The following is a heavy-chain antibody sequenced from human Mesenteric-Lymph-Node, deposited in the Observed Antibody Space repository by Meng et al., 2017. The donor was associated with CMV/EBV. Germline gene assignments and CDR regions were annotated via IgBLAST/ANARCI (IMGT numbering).Heavy chain of an antibody. V-gene: IGHV3-30-3*01. CDR3: AREGCSNTNCYLFSVYCGMDV. J-gene: IGHJ6*02. D-gene: IGHD2-2*01. CDR2: ISYDGTNK. CDR1: GFTFSSYA. Sequence: LSLTCAASGFTFSSYAMHWVRQAPGKGLEWVALISYDGTNKYYADSVKGRFTISRDNSKNTLFLQMNGLRAEDTAVYYCAREGCSNTNCYLFSVYCGMDVWGQGTTVTVSS.